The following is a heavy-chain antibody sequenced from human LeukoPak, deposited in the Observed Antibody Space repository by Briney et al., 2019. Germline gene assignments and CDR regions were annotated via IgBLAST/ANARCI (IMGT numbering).Heavy chain of an antibody. D-gene: IGHD6-19*01. CDR2: ISAYNGNT. V-gene: IGHV1-18*01. J-gene: IGHJ5*02. CDR3: ARDPTPSIAVAGAHWFDP. Sequence: ASVTVSCKASGYTFTSYGISWVRQAPGQGLEWMGWISAYNGNTNYAQKLQGRVTMTTDTSASTAYMELSSLRSEDTAVYYCARDPTPSIAVAGAHWFDPWGQGTLVTVSS. CDR1: GYTFTSYG.